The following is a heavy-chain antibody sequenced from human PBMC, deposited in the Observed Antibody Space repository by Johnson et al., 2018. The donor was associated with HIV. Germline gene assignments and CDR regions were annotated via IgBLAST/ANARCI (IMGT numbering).Heavy chain of an antibody. CDR2: IYSGGST. CDR3: ARASVNYYDSPDAFYI. V-gene: IGHV3-53*01. CDR1: GFTVSSNY. Sequence: VQLVESGGGLIQPGGSLRLSCAASGFTVSSNYMSWVRQAPGKGLEWVSVIYSGGSTYYADSVKGRFTISRDNSKNTLYLQMNSLRAEDTAVYYCARASVNYYDSPDAFYIWGQGTMVTVSS. J-gene: IGHJ3*02. D-gene: IGHD3-22*01.